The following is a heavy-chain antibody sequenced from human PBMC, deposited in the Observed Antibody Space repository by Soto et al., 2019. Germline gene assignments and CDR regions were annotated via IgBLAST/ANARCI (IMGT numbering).Heavy chain of an antibody. CDR3: AKGYGSAYYAIYDF. V-gene: IGHV3-23*01. CDR1: GFTFNTYG. Sequence: GGSLRLSCATSGFTFNTYGMTWVRQAPGKGLEWVSTISDGGGRTYYADSVKGRYTISRDNSKNTLDLQMNSLRAEDTAVYYCAKGYGSAYYAIYDFWGQGTQVTVSS. CDR2: ISDGGGRT. D-gene: IGHD3-22*01. J-gene: IGHJ4*02.